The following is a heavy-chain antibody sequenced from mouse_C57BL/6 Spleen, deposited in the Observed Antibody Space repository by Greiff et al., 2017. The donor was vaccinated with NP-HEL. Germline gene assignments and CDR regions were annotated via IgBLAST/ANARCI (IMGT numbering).Heavy chain of an antibody. Sequence: QVQLQQPGAELVKPGASVKLSCKASGYTFTSYWMHWVKQRPGQGLEWIGMIHPNSGSTNYNEKFKSKATLTVDKSSSTAYMQLSSLTSEDSAVYYGARDVYYSKEGYWGQGTTLTVSS. CDR1: GYTFTSYW. CDR2: IHPNSGST. D-gene: IGHD2-5*01. V-gene: IGHV1-64*01. CDR3: ARDVYYSKEGY. J-gene: IGHJ2*01.